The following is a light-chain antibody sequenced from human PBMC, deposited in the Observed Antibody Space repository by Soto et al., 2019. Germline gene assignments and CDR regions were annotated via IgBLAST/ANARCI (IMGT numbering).Light chain of an antibody. Sequence: QSALTQPASVSGSPGQSITISCTGTSSDIGTYDYVSWYQQHPGKAPKLMIYEVINRPSGISSRFSGSTSGNTASLTISGLQAEDEADYYCCSYASGSTWVFGGGTKLTVL. V-gene: IGLV2-23*02. CDR2: EVI. J-gene: IGLJ3*02. CDR3: CSYASGSTWV. CDR1: SSDIGTYDY.